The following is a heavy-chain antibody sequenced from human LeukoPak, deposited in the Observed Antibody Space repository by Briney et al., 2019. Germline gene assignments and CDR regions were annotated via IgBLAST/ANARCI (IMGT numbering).Heavy chain of an antibody. D-gene: IGHD3-10*01. CDR2: ISWNSNSI. J-gene: IGHJ4*02. CDR1: GFTFDDYA. CDR3: ASSPYYGSGSYSY. V-gene: IGHV3-9*01. Sequence: PGGSLRLSCAASGFTFDDYAMHWVRQAPGKGLEWVSGISWNSNSIAYADSVKGRFTISRDNAKNSLYLQMNSLRAEDTAVYYCASSPYYGSGSYSYWGQGTLVTVSS.